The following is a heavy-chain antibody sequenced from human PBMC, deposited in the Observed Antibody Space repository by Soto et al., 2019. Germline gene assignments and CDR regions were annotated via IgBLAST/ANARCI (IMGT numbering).Heavy chain of an antibody. V-gene: IGHV3-74*01. Sequence: VVDLRLSCGASGVIFSRHWMHWVRQAPGKGLVGVSHIGPDGSNIWEADSVQGRFTISRDNARNRLYLQMNSLRDEDTAIYYSVRDTHLSFDYWGQALLVTVS. CDR3: VRDTHLSFDY. J-gene: IGHJ4*02. CDR2: IGPDGSNI. CDR1: GVIFSRHW.